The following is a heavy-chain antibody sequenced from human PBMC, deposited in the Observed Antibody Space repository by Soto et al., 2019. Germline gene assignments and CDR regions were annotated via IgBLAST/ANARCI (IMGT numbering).Heavy chain of an antibody. Sequence: GSLRLCCAASGFTFSTYAMSWVRQAPGKGLEWVSGISGSGGRTYYADSVKGRFTISRDNSNNTLYLQMNSLRAEDTAVYYCAKGAEITIFLYFDYWGQGTLVIVSS. D-gene: IGHD3-9*01. CDR3: AKGAEITIFLYFDY. V-gene: IGHV3-23*01. J-gene: IGHJ4*02. CDR1: GFTFSTYA. CDR2: ISGSGGRT.